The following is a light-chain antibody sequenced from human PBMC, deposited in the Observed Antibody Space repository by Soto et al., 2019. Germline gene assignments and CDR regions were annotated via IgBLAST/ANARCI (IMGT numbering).Light chain of an antibody. Sequence: DIQMTQSPSTLSASVGDRVTLTCRASQSISSWVAWYQQKPGKAPKLLIYKASSLERGVPSRFSGSGSGTEFTLTISSLQPDDFATYYCQQYNSYPWTFGQGTKVDI. CDR2: KAS. J-gene: IGKJ1*01. CDR1: QSISSW. V-gene: IGKV1-5*03. CDR3: QQYNSYPWT.